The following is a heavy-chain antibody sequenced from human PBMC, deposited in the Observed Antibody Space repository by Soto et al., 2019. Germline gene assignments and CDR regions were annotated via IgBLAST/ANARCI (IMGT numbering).Heavy chain of an antibody. CDR2: INAGNGNT. CDR1: GYTFTSYA. J-gene: IGHJ3*02. CDR3: ARDIAFDI. Sequence: GASVKVSCKASGYTFTSYAIHWVRQAPGQRLEWMGWINAGNGNTKHSQKFQGRVTITRDTSASTAYKELSSLRTEDTAVYYCARDIAFDIWGQGTMVTVSS. V-gene: IGHV1-3*01.